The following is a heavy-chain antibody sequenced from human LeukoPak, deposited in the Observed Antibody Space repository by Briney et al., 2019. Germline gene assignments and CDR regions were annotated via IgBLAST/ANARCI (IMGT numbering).Heavy chain of an antibody. J-gene: IGHJ4*02. Sequence: GGSLRLSCAASGFTFSSYAMSWVRQAPGKGLGWVSAISGSGGSTYYADSVKGRFTISRDNSKNTLYLQMNSLRAEDTAVYYCAKGQTRGGDCLDYWGQGTLVTVSS. D-gene: IGHD2-21*02. CDR2: ISGSGGST. V-gene: IGHV3-23*01. CDR1: GFTFSSYA. CDR3: AKGQTRGGDCLDY.